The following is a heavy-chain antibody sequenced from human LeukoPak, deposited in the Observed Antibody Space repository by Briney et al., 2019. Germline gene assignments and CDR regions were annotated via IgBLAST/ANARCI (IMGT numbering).Heavy chain of an antibody. D-gene: IGHD4-11*01. Sequence: SVKVSCKASGGTFSSYAISWVRQAPGQGLEWMGGIIPIFGTANYAQKFQGRVTITADESTSTAYMELSSLRSEDTAVYYCARDLSVRDYSNHRYFDYWGQGTLVTVSS. CDR3: ARDLSVRDYSNHRYFDY. CDR1: GGTFSSYA. V-gene: IGHV1-69*13. CDR2: IIPIFGTA. J-gene: IGHJ4*02.